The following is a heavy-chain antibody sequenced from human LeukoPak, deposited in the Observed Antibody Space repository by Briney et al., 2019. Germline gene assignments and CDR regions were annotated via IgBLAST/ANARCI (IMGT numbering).Heavy chain of an antibody. CDR1: GNSFGDYY. Sequence: SETLSLTCTVSGNSFGDYYWSWIRQPAGKGLEWIGRIYTSGSTTYNPSLKSRVTMSVDTSKNQFSLKLSSATAADTAVYYCARVSGITGTIRNYYYMDVWGKGTTVTISS. V-gene: IGHV4-4*07. D-gene: IGHD1-20*01. CDR3: ARVSGITGTIRNYYYMDV. CDR2: IYTSGST. J-gene: IGHJ6*03.